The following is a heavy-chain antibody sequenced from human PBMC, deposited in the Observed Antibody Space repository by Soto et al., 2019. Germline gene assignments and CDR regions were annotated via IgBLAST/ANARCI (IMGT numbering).Heavy chain of an antibody. Sequence: PSETLSLTCAVYGGPFSGYYWSWIRQPPGKGLEWIGEINHSGSTNYNPSLKSRVTISVDTSKNQFSLKLSSVTAADTAVYYCARVTGRYYYGMDVWGQGTTVT. CDR2: INHSGST. V-gene: IGHV4-34*01. CDR1: GGPFSGYY. CDR3: ARVTGRYYYGMDV. J-gene: IGHJ6*02.